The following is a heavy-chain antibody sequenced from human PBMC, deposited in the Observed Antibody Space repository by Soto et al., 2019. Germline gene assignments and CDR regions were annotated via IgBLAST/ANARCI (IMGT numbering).Heavy chain of an antibody. V-gene: IGHV3-21*01. CDR2: ISHSGSYI. J-gene: IGHJ3*02. CDR1: GFSFGDYI. D-gene: IGHD4-17*01. Sequence: AQLVESGGSLVKPGGSLRLSCAASGFSFGDYIMNGVRKAPGRGLEGVASISHSGSYIFYADSVKGRFTISRDNSRDSLYLQMNSLRVDDTAIYYCASPRDYCVTTSNCFIAFDIWGQGTRVTVSS. CDR3: ASPRDYCVTTSNCFIAFDI.